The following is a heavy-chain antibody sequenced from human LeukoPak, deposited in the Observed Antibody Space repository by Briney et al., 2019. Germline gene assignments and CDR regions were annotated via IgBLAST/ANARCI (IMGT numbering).Heavy chain of an antibody. CDR3: ARDNGDPSRSDY. V-gene: IGHV1-69*04. CDR2: IIPILGIA. Sequence: GASVNVSCKASGGNFSSYAISWVRQAPGQGLEWMGRIIPILGIANYAQKFQGRVTITADKSTSTAYMELSSLRSEDTAVYYCARDNGDPSRSDYWGQGTLVTVSS. D-gene: IGHD4-17*01. CDR1: GGNFSSYA. J-gene: IGHJ4*02.